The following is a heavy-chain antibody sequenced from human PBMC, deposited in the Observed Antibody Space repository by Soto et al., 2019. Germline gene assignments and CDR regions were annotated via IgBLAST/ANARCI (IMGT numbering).Heavy chain of an antibody. J-gene: IGHJ4*02. V-gene: IGHV1-2*04. CDR2: INPNSGGT. CDR1: GYTFTSYG. CDR3: ARSGVWGWWDY. Sequence: ASVKVSCKASGYTFTSYGISWVRQAPGQGLEWMGWINPNSGGTNYAQKFQGWVTMTRGTSISTAYMELSRLRSDDTAVYYCARSGVWGWWDYWGQGTLVTVSS. D-gene: IGHD2-15*01.